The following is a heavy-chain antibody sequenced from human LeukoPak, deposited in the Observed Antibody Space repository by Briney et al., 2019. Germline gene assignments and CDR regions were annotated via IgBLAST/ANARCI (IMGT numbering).Heavy chain of an antibody. J-gene: IGHJ3*02. V-gene: IGHV1-2*06. D-gene: IGHD1-26*01. Sequence: ASVKVSCKASGYTFTGYYMHWVRQAPGQGLEWMGRINPNSGGTNYAQKLQGRVTMTTDTSTSTAYMELRSLRSDDAAVYYCARDLEWELLAFDIWGQGTMVTVSS. CDR1: GYTFTGYY. CDR2: INPNSGGT. CDR3: ARDLEWELLAFDI.